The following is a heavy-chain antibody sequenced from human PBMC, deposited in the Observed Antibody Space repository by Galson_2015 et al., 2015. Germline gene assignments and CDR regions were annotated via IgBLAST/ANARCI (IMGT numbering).Heavy chain of an antibody. Sequence: SCKASGYSFTTYAMHWVRQAPGQRLEWMGWINAGTGNTKYSQKFQGRVTITRDTSVSTAYMELSSLRSEDTAVYYCARDGGENYDFWSGYVTCGQGTLVTVAS. J-gene: IGHJ5*02. CDR1: GYSFTTYA. D-gene: IGHD3-3*01. CDR2: INAGTGNT. V-gene: IGHV1-3*01. CDR3: ARDGGENYDFWSGYVT.